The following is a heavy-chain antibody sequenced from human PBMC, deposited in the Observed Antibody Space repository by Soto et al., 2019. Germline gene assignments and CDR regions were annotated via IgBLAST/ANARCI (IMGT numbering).Heavy chain of an antibody. CDR2: IIPILGIA. J-gene: IGHJ6*02. D-gene: IGHD3-16*01. CDR3: ARFGVSSAAGMDV. V-gene: IGHV1-69*02. Sequence: QVQLVQSGAEVKKPGSSVKVSCKASGGTFSSYTISWVRQAPGQGLEWMGRIIPILGIANYAQKFQGRVTITADKSTSTADMELSSLRSEDTAVYYCARFGVSSAAGMDVWGQGTTVTVSS. CDR1: GGTFSSYT.